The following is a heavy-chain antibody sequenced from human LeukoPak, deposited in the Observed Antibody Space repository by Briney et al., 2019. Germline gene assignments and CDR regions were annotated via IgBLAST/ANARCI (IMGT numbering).Heavy chain of an antibody. CDR1: GFTFSNFG. Sequence: GRSLRLSCAASGFTFSNFGMHWVRQAPGKGLEWVAVISYDGSNQYYADSVKGRFTISRDNSKNTLYLQMNSLRPDDTAVYYCANLCSHTWFDYWGQGTLVTVSS. CDR3: ANLCSHTWFDY. V-gene: IGHV3-30*18. CDR2: ISYDGSNQ. D-gene: IGHD2-15*01. J-gene: IGHJ4*02.